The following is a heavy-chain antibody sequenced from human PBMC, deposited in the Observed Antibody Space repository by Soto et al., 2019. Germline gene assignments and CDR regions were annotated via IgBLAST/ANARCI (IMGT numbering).Heavy chain of an antibody. J-gene: IGHJ6*02. CDR2: ISYDGSNR. CDR3: ARTGLQIIQATSYYYGLDV. Sequence: PGGSLRLSCAASGFNFSSHGLHWVRQAPGKGLEWVAVISYDGSNRLSTESVKGRFTISRDNSKDTLYLQMNNLRTEDTAVYYCARTGLQIIQATSYYYGLDVWGQGTTVTVSS. D-gene: IGHD3-3*01. CDR1: GFNFSSHG. V-gene: IGHV3-30*03.